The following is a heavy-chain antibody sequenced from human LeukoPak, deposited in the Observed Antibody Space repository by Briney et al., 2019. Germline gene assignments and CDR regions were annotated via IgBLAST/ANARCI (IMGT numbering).Heavy chain of an antibody. J-gene: IGHJ3*02. CDR1: GGSISSYY. V-gene: IGHV4-4*07. Sequence: ETLSLTCTVSGGSISSYYWSWIRQPAGKGLEWIGRIYTSGSTNYNPSLKSRVTMSVDTSKNQFSLKLSSVTAADTAVYYCARDRGYYGSGRANAFDIWGQGTMVTVSS. CDR3: ARDRGYYGSGRANAFDI. CDR2: IYTSGST. D-gene: IGHD3-10*01.